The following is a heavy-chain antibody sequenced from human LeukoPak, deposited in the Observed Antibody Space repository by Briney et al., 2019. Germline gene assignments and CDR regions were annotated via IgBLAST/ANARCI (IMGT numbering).Heavy chain of an antibody. D-gene: IGHD4-17*01. CDR3: ARAGTVTLPGTKNYYYGMDV. CDR1: GFTFDDYA. V-gene: IGHV3-9*01. CDR2: ISWNSGSI. J-gene: IGHJ6*02. Sequence: PGRSLRLSCAASGFTFDDYAMHWVRQAPGKGLEWVSGISWNSGSIGYADSVKGRFTISRDNSKNTLYLQMNSLRAEDTAVYYCARAGTVTLPGTKNYYYGMDVWGQGTTVTVSS.